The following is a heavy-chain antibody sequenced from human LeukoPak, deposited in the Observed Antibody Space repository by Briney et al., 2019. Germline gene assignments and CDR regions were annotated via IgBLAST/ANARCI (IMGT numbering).Heavy chain of an antibody. D-gene: IGHD3-22*01. V-gene: IGHV3-23*01. CDR3: ATYYYDSSGYFDAFDI. J-gene: IGHJ3*02. CDR2: ISGSGGST. CDR1: GFTFDDYA. Sequence: PGGSLRLSCAASGFTFDDYAMTWVRQAPGKGLEWVSAISGSGGSTYYADSVKGRFTIPRDNSKNTLYLQMNSLRAEDTAVYYCATYYYDSSGYFDAFDIWGQGTMVTVSS.